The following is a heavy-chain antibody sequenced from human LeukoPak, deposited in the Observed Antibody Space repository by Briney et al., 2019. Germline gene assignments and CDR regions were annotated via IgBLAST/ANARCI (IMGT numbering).Heavy chain of an antibody. CDR2: IYYSGST. D-gene: IGHD5-12*01. CDR1: GGSISSSSYY. J-gene: IGHJ3*02. V-gene: IGHV4-39*07. CDR3: VRSMILASASDAFDI. Sequence: SETLSLTCTVPGGSISSSSYYWGWIRQPPGKGLEWIGSIYYSGSTYYNPSLKSRVTISVDTSKNQFSLKLNSVTAADTAVYYCVRSMILASASDAFDIWGQGTMVTVSS.